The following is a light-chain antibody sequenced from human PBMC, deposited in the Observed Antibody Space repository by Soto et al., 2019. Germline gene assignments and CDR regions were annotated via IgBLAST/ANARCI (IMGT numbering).Light chain of an antibody. CDR2: DAS. CDR3: QQRSNWPPIT. CDR1: QSVSSY. Sequence: EILLAQSPPSLSLSRSERDTLXRRTSQSVSSYVAWYQQKPGQAPRLLIYDASNRAPGIPARFSGSGSGTDFTLTISSLEPEDFAVYYCQQRSNWPPITFGQGTRLEI. J-gene: IGKJ5*01. V-gene: IGKV3-11*01.